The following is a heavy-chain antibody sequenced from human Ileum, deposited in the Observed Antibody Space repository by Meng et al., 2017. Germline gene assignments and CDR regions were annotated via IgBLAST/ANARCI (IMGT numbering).Heavy chain of an antibody. CDR2: IRSKANSFAT. CDR3: TIYTTGHI. J-gene: IGHJ3*02. D-gene: IGHD1-1*01. Sequence: GGSLRLSCAVSGVTFSGSGIHWVRQASGKGLEWVGRIRSKANSFATAYPASLKDRFTVSRDDSKNTAYLQMDSLIPEDTAVYYCTIYTTGHIWGQGKMVT. CDR1: GVTFSGSG. V-gene: IGHV3-73*01.